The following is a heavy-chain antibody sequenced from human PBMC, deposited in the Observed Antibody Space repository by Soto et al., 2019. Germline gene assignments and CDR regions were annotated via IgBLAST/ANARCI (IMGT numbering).Heavy chain of an antibody. Sequence: SETLSLTCTVSGGSISSSSYYWGWIRQPPGKGLEWIGSIYYSGSTYYNPSLKSRVTISVDTSKNQFSLKLSSVTAADTAVYYCARRRRDTTPPYYYYGMDVWGQGTTVTVSS. CDR3: ARRRRDTTPPYYYYGMDV. J-gene: IGHJ6*02. D-gene: IGHD1-1*01. CDR1: GGSISSSSYY. CDR2: IYYSGST. V-gene: IGHV4-39*01.